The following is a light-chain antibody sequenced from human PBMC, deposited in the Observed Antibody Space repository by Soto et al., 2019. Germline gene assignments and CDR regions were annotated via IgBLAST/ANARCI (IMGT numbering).Light chain of an antibody. V-gene: IGLV2-11*01. CDR2: DVT. J-gene: IGLJ1*01. Sequence: QSVLTQPRSVSGSPGQSVTISCTGTSTDAGGYNYVSWYQQYSGKAPKVLIYDVTKRPSGVPDRFSGSKSGDTASLTISGLQADDEADYYCCSYAETNTFVFGTGTKVTVL. CDR3: CSYAETNTFV. CDR1: STDAGGYNY.